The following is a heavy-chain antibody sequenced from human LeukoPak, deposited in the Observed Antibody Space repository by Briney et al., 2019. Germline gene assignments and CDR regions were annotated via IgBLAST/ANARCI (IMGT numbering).Heavy chain of an antibody. J-gene: IGHJ6*02. CDR1: GFTFSDYY. CDR2: ISGSGSAI. CDR3: ASLAAATSNYYGMDV. D-gene: IGHD6-13*01. V-gene: IGHV3-11*01. Sequence: GGSLRLSCEASGFTFSDYYMTWIRQAPGKGLEWVSYISGSGSAIYYADSVKGRFTISRDNAKNSLYLQMIGLRAEDTAAYYCASLAAATSNYYGMDVWGQGTTVTVSS.